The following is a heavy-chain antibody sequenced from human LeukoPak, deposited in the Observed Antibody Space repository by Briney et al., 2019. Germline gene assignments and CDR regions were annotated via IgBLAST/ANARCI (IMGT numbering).Heavy chain of an antibody. D-gene: IGHD2-2*02. J-gene: IGHJ3*02. CDR1: GYTFTSYD. Sequence: ASVKVSCKASGYTFTSYDINWVRQATGQGFEWMGWMNPNSGNTGYAQKFQGRVTITRNTSISTAYMELSSLRSEDTAVYYCASWELYCSSTSCYTEAFDIWGQGTMVTVSS. V-gene: IGHV1-8*03. CDR3: ASWELYCSSTSCYTEAFDI. CDR2: MNPNSGNT.